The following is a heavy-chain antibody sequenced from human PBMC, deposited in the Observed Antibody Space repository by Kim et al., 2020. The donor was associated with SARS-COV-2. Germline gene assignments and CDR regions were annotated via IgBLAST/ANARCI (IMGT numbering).Heavy chain of an antibody. Sequence: AVSVKSRITITPDTSKNQFSLQLNSVTPEDTAVYYCARDTPGQKAFGIWGQGTMVTVSS. J-gene: IGHJ3*02. V-gene: IGHV6-1*01. CDR3: ARDTPGQKAFGI.